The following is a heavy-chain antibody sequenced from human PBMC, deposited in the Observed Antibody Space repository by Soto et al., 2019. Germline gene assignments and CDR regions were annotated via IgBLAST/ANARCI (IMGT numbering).Heavy chain of an antibody. V-gene: IGHV3-15*01. CDR3: TTATTLYSSSSEYFQH. Sequence: GGSLRLSCAASGFTFRNAWMSWVRQAPGKGLEWVGRIKSKTDGGTTDYAAPVKGRFTISRDDSKNTLYLQMNSLKTEDTAVYYCTTATTLYSSSSEYFQHWGQGTLVTVSS. D-gene: IGHD6-6*01. J-gene: IGHJ1*01. CDR1: GFTFRNAW. CDR2: IKSKTDGGTT.